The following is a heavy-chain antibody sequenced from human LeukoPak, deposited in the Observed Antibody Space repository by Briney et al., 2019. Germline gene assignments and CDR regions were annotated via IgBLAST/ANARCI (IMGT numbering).Heavy chain of an antibody. CDR2: ISSGAGTR. V-gene: IGHV3-48*03. D-gene: IGHD2-2*01. CDR1: GFSFSGYE. CDR3: AREDCSSTSCWFDP. J-gene: IGHJ5*02. Sequence: GGSLRLSCAASGFSFSGYEMNWVRQAPGKGLEWVSYISSGAGTRKYADSVKGRFTISRDNAKNSLYLQINSLRVEDTAVYYCAREDCSSTSCWFDPWGQGTLVTVSS.